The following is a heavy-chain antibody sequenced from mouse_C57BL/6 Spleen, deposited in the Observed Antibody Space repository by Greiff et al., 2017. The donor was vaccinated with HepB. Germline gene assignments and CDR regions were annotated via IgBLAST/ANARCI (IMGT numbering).Heavy chain of an antibody. D-gene: IGHD2-3*01. Sequence: VQLQQPGAELVKPGASVKLSCKASGYTFTSYWMQWVKQRPGQGLEWIGAIDPSDSYTNYNQKFKGKATLTVDTSSSTAYMQRSSLTSEDSAVYYCARSIQFDWYFDVWGTGTTVTVSS. CDR1: GYTFTSYW. J-gene: IGHJ1*03. V-gene: IGHV1-50*01. CDR2: IDPSDSYT. CDR3: ARSIQFDWYFDV.